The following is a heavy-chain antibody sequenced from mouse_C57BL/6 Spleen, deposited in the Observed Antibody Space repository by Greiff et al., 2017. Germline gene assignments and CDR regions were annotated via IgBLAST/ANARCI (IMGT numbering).Heavy chain of an antibody. J-gene: IGHJ3*01. CDR3: ARTHYYGSSPFAY. Sequence: QVQLKQSGAELVKPGASVKISCKASGYAFSSYWMNWVKQRPGKGLEWIGQIYPGDGDTNYNGKFKGKATLTADKSSSTAYMQLSSLTSEDSAVDFCARTHYYGSSPFAYWGQGTLVTVSA. CDR1: GYAFSSYW. D-gene: IGHD1-1*01. CDR2: IYPGDGDT. V-gene: IGHV1-80*01.